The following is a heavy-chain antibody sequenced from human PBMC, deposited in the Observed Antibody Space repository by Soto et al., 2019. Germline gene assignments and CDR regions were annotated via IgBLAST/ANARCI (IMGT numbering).Heavy chain of an antibody. D-gene: IGHD3-16*02. Sequence: PGESLKISCKGSGYSFTSYWIGWVRQMPGKGLEWMGIIYPGDSDTRYSPSFQGQVTISADKSISTAYLQWSSLKASDTAMYYCARAGRLGELSLFDYYGMDVWGQGTTVTVSS. V-gene: IGHV5-51*01. J-gene: IGHJ6*02. CDR3: ARAGRLGELSLFDYYGMDV. CDR2: IYPGDSDT. CDR1: GYSFTSYW.